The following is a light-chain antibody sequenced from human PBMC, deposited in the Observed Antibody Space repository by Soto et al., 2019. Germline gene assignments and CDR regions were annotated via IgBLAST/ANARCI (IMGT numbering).Light chain of an antibody. CDR2: DVS. V-gene: IGLV2-14*01. CDR3: GSYTSSGTLI. CDR1: SSDIGGYDY. J-gene: IGLJ2*01. Sequence: QSVLTQSASVSGSPGQSITIPCAGTSSDIGGYDYVSWYQQHPGKAPKLMIYDVSNRPSGVSNRFSGSKSGNTASLTISGLQAEDEADYYCGSYTSSGTLIFGGGTKLTVL.